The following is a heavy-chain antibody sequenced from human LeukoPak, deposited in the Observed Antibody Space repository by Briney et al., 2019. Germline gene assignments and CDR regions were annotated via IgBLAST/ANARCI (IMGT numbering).Heavy chain of an antibody. CDR2: INPGSGDT. Sequence: ASVKVSCKASGYTFSGYFMHWVRQAPGQGLEWMGRINPGSGDTEFAQKFQGRVTMTRDTSFSTAYMDVSGLTSDDTAIYYCARDLSSTPNWELDHWGQGTLVTVSS. J-gene: IGHJ4*02. CDR3: ARDLSSTPNWELDH. V-gene: IGHV1-2*06. CDR1: GYTFSGYF. D-gene: IGHD7-27*01.